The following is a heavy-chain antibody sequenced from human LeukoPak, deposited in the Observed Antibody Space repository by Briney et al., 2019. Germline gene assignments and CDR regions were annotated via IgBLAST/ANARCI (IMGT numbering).Heavy chain of an antibody. J-gene: IGHJ4*02. CDR3: ARDHSSGWYSDYFDY. CDR2: IWYDGSNK. Sequence: AGGSLRLSCAASGFTFSSYGMDWVRQAPGKGLEWVAVIWYDGSNKYYADSVKGRFTISRDNSKNTLYLQMNSLRAEDTAVYYCARDHSSGWYSDYFDYWGQGTLVTVSS. CDR1: GFTFSSYG. D-gene: IGHD6-19*01. V-gene: IGHV3-33*01.